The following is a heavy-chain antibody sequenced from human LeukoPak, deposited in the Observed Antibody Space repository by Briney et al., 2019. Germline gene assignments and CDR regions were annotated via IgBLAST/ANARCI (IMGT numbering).Heavy chain of an antibody. CDR1: GFTFSSYA. D-gene: IGHD3-16*01. V-gene: IGHV3-23*01. CDR3: AVFRGYFYAMDV. J-gene: IGHJ6*02. CDR2: INGGGYTT. Sequence: GGSLRLSCAASGFTFSSYAMSWVRQAPGKGLEWASAINGGGYTTYYADYVEGRFTISRDSSKNTLYLQMNSLRAEDTAVYYCAVFRGYFYAMDVWGQGTTVTVSS.